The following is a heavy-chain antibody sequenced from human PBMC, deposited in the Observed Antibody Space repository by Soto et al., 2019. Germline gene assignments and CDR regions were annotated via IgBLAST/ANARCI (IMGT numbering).Heavy chain of an antibody. CDR3: ARGYCSSTSCQYYFDY. D-gene: IGHD2-2*01. V-gene: IGHV1-3*01. CDR1: GYTFTGYA. Sequence: QVQLVQSGTEVKKPGASVKVSCKASGYTFTGYAIHWVRQAPGLRLEWMGWINGGNGDTKYSQKFQGRVTITRDTSASTAYMELTSLGSEDTAVYHCARGYCSSTSCQYYFDYWGQGTLVTVSS. J-gene: IGHJ4*02. CDR2: INGGNGDT.